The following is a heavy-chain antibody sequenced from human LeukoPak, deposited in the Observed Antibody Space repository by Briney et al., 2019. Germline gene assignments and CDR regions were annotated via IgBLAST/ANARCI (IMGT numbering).Heavy chain of an antibody. CDR3: ARLSITIFYPHYMGV. D-gene: IGHD3-9*01. J-gene: IGHJ6*03. V-gene: IGHV4-34*01. CDR2: INHSGSS. Sequence: PSETLSLTCAVYGGSFSGYYWSWIRQPPGKGLEWIGEINHSGSSNYNPSLKSRVTISVDTSKNQFSLKLSSVTAADTAVYYCARLSITIFYPHYMGVWGRGTTVTVSS. CDR1: GGSFSGYY.